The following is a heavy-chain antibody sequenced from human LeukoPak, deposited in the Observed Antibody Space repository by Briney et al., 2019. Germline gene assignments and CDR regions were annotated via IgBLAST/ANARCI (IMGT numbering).Heavy chain of an antibody. CDR1: GYSISSGYY. V-gene: IGHV4-38-2*02. CDR2: IYHSGST. Sequence: SETLSLTCTVSGYSISSGYYWGWIRQPPGMGLEWIGSIYHSGSTYYNPSLKSRVTISIDTSKNQFSLKLSSVTAADTAVYYCARDFSGSAWSGAFDIWGQGTMVSVPS. CDR3: ARDFSGSAWSGAFDI. J-gene: IGHJ3*02. D-gene: IGHD1-26*01.